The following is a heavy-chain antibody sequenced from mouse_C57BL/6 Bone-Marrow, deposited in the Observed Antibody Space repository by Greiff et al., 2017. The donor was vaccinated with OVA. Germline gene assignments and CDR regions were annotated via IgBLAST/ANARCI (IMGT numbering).Heavy chain of an antibody. J-gene: IGHJ3*01. Sequence: QVQLQQPGAELVRPGTSVKLSCKASGYTFTSYWMHWVKQRPGQGLEWIGVIDPSDSYTNYNQKFKGKATLTVDTSSSTAYMQLSSLTSEDSAVYYCARSRLGPGFAYWGQGTLVTVSA. V-gene: IGHV1-59*01. CDR3: ARSRLGPGFAY. CDR1: GYTFTSYW. D-gene: IGHD4-1*01. CDR2: IDPSDSYT.